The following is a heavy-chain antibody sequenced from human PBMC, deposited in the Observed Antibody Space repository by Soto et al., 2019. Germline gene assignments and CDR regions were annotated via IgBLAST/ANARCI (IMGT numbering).Heavy chain of an antibody. J-gene: IGHJ3*02. CDR1: GFTFSSYA. V-gene: IGHV3-30-3*01. CDR3: ARRLGTEHTFDI. CDR2: ISYDGSNK. D-gene: IGHD6-25*01. Sequence: PGGSLRLSCAASGFTFSSYAMHWVRQAPGKGLEWVAVISYDGSNKYYADSVKGRFTISRDNSKNTLYLQMNSLKASDTAMYYCARRLGTEHTFDIWGQGTMVTVSS.